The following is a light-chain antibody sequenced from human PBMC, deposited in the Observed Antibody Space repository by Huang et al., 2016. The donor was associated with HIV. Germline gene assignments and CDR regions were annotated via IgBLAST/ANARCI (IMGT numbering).Light chain of an antibody. CDR2: GAS. J-gene: IGKJ2*01. CDR1: QSVSASN. CDR3: QHYGTLFT. Sequence: EIILTQSPATLSLSPGERATLSCRASQSVSASNLAWYQQKLGQAPRLLIYGASTRATGIADRVSASGSGTDFTLTISRLDPEDFAVYYCQHYGTLFTFGQGTEVEIK. V-gene: IGKV3-20*01.